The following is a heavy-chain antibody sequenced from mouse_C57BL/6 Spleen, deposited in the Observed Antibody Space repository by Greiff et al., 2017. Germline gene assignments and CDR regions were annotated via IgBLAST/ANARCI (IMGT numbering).Heavy chain of an antibody. J-gene: IGHJ4*01. CDR2: ILPGSGST. CDR1: GYTFTGYW. V-gene: IGHV1-9*01. CDR3: ASREYYSNYDAMDY. D-gene: IGHD2-5*01. Sequence: QVQLQQSGAELMKPGASVKLSCKATGYTFTGYWIEWVKQRPGHGLEWIGEILPGSGSTNYNEKLTGKATFTADTSSNTTYMQLSSLTTEDSAIYYCASREYYSNYDAMDYWGQGTSVTVSS.